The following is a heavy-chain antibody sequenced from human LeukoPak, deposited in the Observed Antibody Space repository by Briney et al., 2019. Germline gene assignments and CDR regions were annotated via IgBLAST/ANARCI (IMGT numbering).Heavy chain of an antibody. J-gene: IGHJ6*03. V-gene: IGHV3-21*01. CDR1: GFTFSSYT. D-gene: IGHD1-14*01. CDR2: ISSSSSYI. CDR3: ARDRGNQRGYYYYYVDV. Sequence: GGSLRLSCAASGFTFSSYTMNRVRQAPGKGLEWVSSISSSSSYIYYADSVKGRFTISRDNAKNSLYLQMNSLRAEDTAVYYCARDRGNQRGYYYYYVDVWGKGTTVTVSS.